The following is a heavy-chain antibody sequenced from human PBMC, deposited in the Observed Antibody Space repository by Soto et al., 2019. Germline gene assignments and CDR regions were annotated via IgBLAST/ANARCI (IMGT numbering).Heavy chain of an antibody. CDR2: IYYSGST. CDR3: ARTHYDYSNLRWFDP. V-gene: IGHV4-30-4*01. Sequence: SETLSLTCTVSGGSISSGDYYWSWIRQPPGKGLEWIGYIYYSGSTYHNPSLKSRVTISVDTSKNQFSLKLSSVTAADTAVYYCARTHYDYSNLRWFDPWGQGTLVTVSS. D-gene: IGHD4-4*01. J-gene: IGHJ5*02. CDR1: GGSISSGDYY.